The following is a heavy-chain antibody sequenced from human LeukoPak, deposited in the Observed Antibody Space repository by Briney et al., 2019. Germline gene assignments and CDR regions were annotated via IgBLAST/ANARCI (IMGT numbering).Heavy chain of an antibody. Sequence: GGSLRLSCAASGLTFSSYSMNWVRQAPGKGLEWVSSISSSSSYIYYADSVKGRFTISRDNAKNSLYLQMNSLRAEDTAVYYCARDLPGIAAAGLFDYWGQGTLVTVSS. CDR3: ARDLPGIAAAGLFDY. CDR1: GLTFSSYS. J-gene: IGHJ4*02. V-gene: IGHV3-21*01. D-gene: IGHD6-13*01. CDR2: ISSSSSYI.